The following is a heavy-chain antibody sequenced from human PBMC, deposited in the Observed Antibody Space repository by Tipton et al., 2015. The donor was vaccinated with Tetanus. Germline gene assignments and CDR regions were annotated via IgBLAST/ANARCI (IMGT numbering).Heavy chain of an antibody. Sequence: CAASGFTFSDYYMSWIRQAPGKGLEWGSYISSSSSYTNYADSVKGRFTISRDNAKNSLYLQMNSLRAEDTAVYYCARVRFGGEGHFDYWGQGTLVTVSS. V-gene: IGHV3-11*06. CDR1: GFTFSDYY. CDR3: ARVRFGGEGHFDY. D-gene: IGHD3-10*01. J-gene: IGHJ4*02. CDR2: ISSSSSYT.